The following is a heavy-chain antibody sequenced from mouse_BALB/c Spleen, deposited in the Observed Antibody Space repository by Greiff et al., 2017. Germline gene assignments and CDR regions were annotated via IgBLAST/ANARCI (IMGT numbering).Heavy chain of an antibody. CDR1: GYTFTSYW. CDR3: ARAGWFAY. J-gene: IGHJ3*01. Sequence: VQLQQSGAELAKPGASVKMSCKASGYTFTSYWMHWVKQRPGQGLEWIGYINPSTGYTEYNQKFKDKATLTADKSSSTAYMQLKSLTSEDSAVYYCARAGWFAYWGQGTLVTVSA. CDR2: INPSTGYT. V-gene: IGHV1-7*01.